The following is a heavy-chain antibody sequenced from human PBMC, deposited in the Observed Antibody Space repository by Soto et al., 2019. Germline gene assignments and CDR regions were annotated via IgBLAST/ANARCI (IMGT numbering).Heavy chain of an antibody. CDR3: AHRDTAMVVSAFDI. CDR1: GFTFSIYW. Sequence: PGGSLRLSCAASGFTFSIYWMHWVRQAPEKGLVWVSRINSDGSSTTYADPVKSRLTITKDTSKNQVVLTMTNMDPVDTATYYCAHRDTAMVVSAFDIWGQGTMVTVSS. CDR2: INSDGSST. V-gene: IGHV3-74*01. J-gene: IGHJ3*02. D-gene: IGHD5-18*01.